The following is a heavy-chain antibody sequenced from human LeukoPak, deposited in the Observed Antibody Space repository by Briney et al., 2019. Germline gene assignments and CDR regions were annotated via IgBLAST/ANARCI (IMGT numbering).Heavy chain of an antibody. D-gene: IGHD3-10*01. J-gene: IGHJ4*02. CDR1: GGSVSSDSYY. V-gene: IGHV4-61*01. Sequence: SETLSLTCTVSGGSVSSDSYYWSWIRQPPGKGLEWIGYIYYSGSTNYNPSLKSRVTTSVDTSKNQFSPKLSSVSAADTAVYYCARVEYYGSGSPFDYWGQGTLVTVSS. CDR3: ARVEYYGSGSPFDY. CDR2: IYYSGST.